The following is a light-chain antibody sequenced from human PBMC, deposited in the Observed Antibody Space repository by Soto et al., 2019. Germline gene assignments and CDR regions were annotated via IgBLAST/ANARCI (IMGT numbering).Light chain of an antibody. J-gene: IGKJ5*01. V-gene: IGKV3-15*01. CDR3: QQYNNWPPIT. CDR1: QSVSSN. CDR2: GAS. Sequence: EIVMRQSPATLSVSPGERATLSCRASQSVSSNLAWYQQKPVQAPRLLIYGASTRATGIPARFSGSGSGTEFTLTISSLQSEDFAVYYCQQYNNWPPITLGQGTRLEIK.